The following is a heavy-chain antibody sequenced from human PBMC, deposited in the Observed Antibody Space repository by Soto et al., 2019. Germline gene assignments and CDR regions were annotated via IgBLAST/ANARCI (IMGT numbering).Heavy chain of an antibody. D-gene: IGHD2-8*01. CDR2: ISSSSSYI. J-gene: IGHJ6*02. Sequence: GGSLRLSCAASGFTISSYSMNWVRQAPGKGLQWVSSISSSSSYIYYADSVKGRFTISRDNAKNSLYLQMNSLRAEDTAVYYCAREGPYCTNGVCSGTYYYGMDVRGQGTTVTVSS. V-gene: IGHV3-21*01. CDR3: AREGPYCTNGVCSGTYYYGMDV. CDR1: GFTISSYS.